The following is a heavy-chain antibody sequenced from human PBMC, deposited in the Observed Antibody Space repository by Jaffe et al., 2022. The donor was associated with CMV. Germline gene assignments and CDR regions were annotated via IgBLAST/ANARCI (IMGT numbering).Heavy chain of an antibody. D-gene: IGHD6-19*01. CDR3: AREGGIAVAGTDYYYYYGMDV. Sequence: QVQLVQSGAEVKKPGSSVKVSCKASGGTFSSYAISWVRQAPGQGLEWMGGIIPIFGTANYAQKFQGRVTITADESTSTAYMELSSLRSEDTAVYYCAREGGIAVAGTDYYYYYGMDVWGQGTTVTVSS. CDR2: IIPIFGTA. V-gene: IGHV1-69*01. CDR1: GGTFSSYA. J-gene: IGHJ6*02.